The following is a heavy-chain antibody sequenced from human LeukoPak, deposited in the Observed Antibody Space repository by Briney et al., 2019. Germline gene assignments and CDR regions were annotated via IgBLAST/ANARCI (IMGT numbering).Heavy chain of an antibody. V-gene: IGHV1-69*04. J-gene: IGHJ6*02. Sequence: ASVKVSCKASGGTFSSYAISWVRQAPGQGLEWMGRIIPILGIANYAQKFQGRVTITADKSTSTAYMELSSLRSEDTAVYYCASWSSYCGGDCYSNYYYYGMDVWGQGTTVTVSS. D-gene: IGHD2-21*02. CDR2: IIPILGIA. CDR1: GGTFSSYA. CDR3: ASWSSYCGGDCYSNYYYYGMDV.